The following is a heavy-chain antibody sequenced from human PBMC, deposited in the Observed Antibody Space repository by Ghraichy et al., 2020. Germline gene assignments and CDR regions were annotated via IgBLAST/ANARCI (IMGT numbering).Heavy chain of an antibody. CDR1: GFTFSSYW. D-gene: IGHD6-13*01. CDR3: ARDLGAYSSSWYDVFFYYYGMDV. Sequence: GGSLRLSCAASGFTFSSYWMSWVRQAPGKGLEWVANIKQDGSEKYYVDSVKGRFTISRDNAKNSLYLQMNSLRAEDTAVYYCARDLGAYSSSWYDVFFYYYGMDVWGQGTTVTVSS. V-gene: IGHV3-7*03. CDR2: IKQDGSEK. J-gene: IGHJ6*02.